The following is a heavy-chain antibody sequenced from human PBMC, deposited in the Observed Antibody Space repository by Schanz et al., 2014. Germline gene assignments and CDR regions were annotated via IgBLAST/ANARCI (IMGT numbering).Heavy chain of an antibody. D-gene: IGHD5-12*01. Sequence: QVLQVQSGSELKKPGASVKVSCKASGYTFFSYSMHWVRQAPGQGLEWMGIINPSGGGTSYALRFQDRVTVTRDTSRSTVYMELSSLRSDDTAVYYCARAFGGYDPAGALDYWGQGTLVTVSS. CDR2: INPSGGGT. CDR3: ARAFGGYDPAGALDY. CDR1: GYTFFSYS. V-gene: IGHV1-46*01. J-gene: IGHJ4*02.